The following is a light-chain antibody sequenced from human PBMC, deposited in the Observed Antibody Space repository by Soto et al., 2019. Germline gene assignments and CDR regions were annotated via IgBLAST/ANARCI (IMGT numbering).Light chain of an antibody. CDR3: LQHNSYPRK. V-gene: IGKV1-17*01. CDR2: GAS. Sequence: DIQITHSPSSLSASVGDRGTITCRASQVIGNDLGWYQQKSGKAPERLIYGASRLQSGVPSRFSGSGSGTEFTLTISGLQPDDFATYYCLQHNSYPRKFGQGNKVDIK. CDR1: QVIGND. J-gene: IGKJ1*01.